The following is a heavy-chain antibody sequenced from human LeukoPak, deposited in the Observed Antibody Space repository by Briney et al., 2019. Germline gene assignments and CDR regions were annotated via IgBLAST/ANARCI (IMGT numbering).Heavy chain of an antibody. J-gene: IGHJ5*02. V-gene: IGHV4-4*07. CDR2: IYTSGST. CDR1: GGSISSYY. Sequence: PSETLSLTCTVSGGSISSYYWSWIRQPAGKGLEWIVRIYTSGSTNYNPSLKSRVTMSVDTSKNQFSLKLSSVTAADTAVYYCARDYSSSWYGGWFDPWGQGTLVTVSS. CDR3: ARDYSSSWYGGWFDP. D-gene: IGHD6-13*01.